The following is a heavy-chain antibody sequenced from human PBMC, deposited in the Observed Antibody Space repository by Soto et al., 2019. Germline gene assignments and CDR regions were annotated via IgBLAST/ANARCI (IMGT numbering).Heavy chain of an antibody. CDR1: GGSISNYY. V-gene: IGHV4-59*01. D-gene: IGHD3-22*01. J-gene: IGHJ4*02. CDR3: ARSKGYFYAFDY. Sequence: SETLSLTCGVSGGSISNYYWSWIRQPPGKGLEWIGYVHYTGSTNYSPSLKSRATISVDTSKSQLSLKLSFVTAADTAIYYCARSKGYFYAFDYWGQGTLVTVSS. CDR2: VHYTGST.